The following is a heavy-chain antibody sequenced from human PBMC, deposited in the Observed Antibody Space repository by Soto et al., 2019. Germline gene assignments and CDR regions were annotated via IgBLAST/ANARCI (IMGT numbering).Heavy chain of an antibody. J-gene: IGHJ4*02. CDR2: ISGSGGST. Sequence: EVQLLESGGGLVQPGGSLRLSCAASGFTFSSYAMSWVRQAPGKGLEWVSAISGSGGSTYYADSVKGRFTISRDNSKNTLSLKMNSLRAEDTAVYYCAKDAGGGGYFDYWGQGTLVTVSS. D-gene: IGHD2-15*01. CDR3: AKDAGGGGYFDY. CDR1: GFTFSSYA. V-gene: IGHV3-23*01.